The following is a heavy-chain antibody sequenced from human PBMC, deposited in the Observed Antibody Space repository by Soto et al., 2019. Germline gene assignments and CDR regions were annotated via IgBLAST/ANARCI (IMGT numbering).Heavy chain of an antibody. V-gene: IGHV4-31*03. Sequence: PSETLSLTCTVSGGSISSGGYYWSWIRQHPGKGLEWIGYIYYSGSTYYNPSLKSRVTISVDTSKNQFTLKLSSVTAAATAVYSCAREGHDFWSCHIRPVVGPRRHQGLDFWGQGTTVPVSS. CDR1: GGSISSGGYY. J-gene: IGHJ6*02. CDR2: IYYSGST. CDR3: AREGHDFWSCHIRPVVGPRRHQGLDF. D-gene: IGHD3-3*01.